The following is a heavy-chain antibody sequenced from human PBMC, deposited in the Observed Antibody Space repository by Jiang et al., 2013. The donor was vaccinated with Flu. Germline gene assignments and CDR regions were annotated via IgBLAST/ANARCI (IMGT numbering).Heavy chain of an antibody. CDR2: ISAYNGNT. CDR1: GYTFTSYG. J-gene: IGHJ3*01. Sequence: GAEVKKPGASVKVSCKASGYTFTSYGISWVRQAPGQGLEWMGWISAYNGNTNYAQKLQGRVTMTTDTSTSTAYMELRSLRSDDTAVYYCARDGATYYYDSSGYAQDYWGQGTMVTVSS. CDR3: ARDGATYYYDSSGYAQDY. V-gene: IGHV1-18*01. D-gene: IGHD3-22*01.